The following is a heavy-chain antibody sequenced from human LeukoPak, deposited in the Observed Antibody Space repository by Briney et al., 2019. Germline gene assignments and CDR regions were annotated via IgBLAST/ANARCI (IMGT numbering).Heavy chain of an antibody. Sequence: SETLSLTCTVSGGSISSYYWSWIRQPPEKGLEWLGYLYYSGSTSYNPSLKSRVTISVDTSKNPFSLKLTSLAAADTAMYYCARAGPGYSFDYWGQGTLVAVSS. D-gene: IGHD3-10*01. J-gene: IGHJ4*02. CDR2: LYYSGST. V-gene: IGHV4-59*08. CDR1: GGSISSYY. CDR3: ARAGPGYSFDY.